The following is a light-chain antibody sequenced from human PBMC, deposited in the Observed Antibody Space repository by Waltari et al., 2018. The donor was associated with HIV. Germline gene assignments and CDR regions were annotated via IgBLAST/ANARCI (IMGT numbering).Light chain of an antibody. CDR2: EVS. V-gene: IGLV2-18*02. CDR3: SSYTSSNLV. Sequence: QSALTQPPFVSGSPGPSVTNSCPGTRRDVGSYNHFPWYQQPPGTAPKLMIYEVSKRPSGVPDRFSGSKSGNTASLIISGLQAEDEADYYCSSYTSSNLVFGGGTKLTVL. CDR1: RRDVGSYNH. J-gene: IGLJ2*01.